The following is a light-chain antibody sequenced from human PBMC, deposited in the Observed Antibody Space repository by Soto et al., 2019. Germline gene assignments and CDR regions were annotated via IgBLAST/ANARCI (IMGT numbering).Light chain of an antibody. V-gene: IGLV1-44*01. CDR3: AAWDDSLKGV. CDR2: SNN. Sequence: QSVLTQPPSASGTPGQRVTISCSGSSSNIGSNTVNWYQQLPGTAPKLLIYSNNQRPPGVPDRFSGSKSGTSASLAISGLQSEDEADYYCAAWDDSLKGVFGTGTKVTVL. CDR1: SSNIGSNT. J-gene: IGLJ1*01.